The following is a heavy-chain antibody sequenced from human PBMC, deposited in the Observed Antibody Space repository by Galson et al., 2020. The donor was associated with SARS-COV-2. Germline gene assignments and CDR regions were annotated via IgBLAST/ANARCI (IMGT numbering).Heavy chain of an antibody. V-gene: IGHV3-21*01. J-gene: IGHJ2*01. CDR3: ARDGGYDYVWGTSWYCAL. D-gene: IGHD3-16*01. CDR2: ISSSSSYI. Sequence: GESLKISCAASGFTFSSYAMHWVRQAPGKGLEWVSSISSSSSYIYYADSVKGRFTISRDNAKNSLYLQMNSLRAEDTAVYYCARDGGYDYVWGTSWYCALWGRGTLVTVSS. CDR1: GFTFSSYA.